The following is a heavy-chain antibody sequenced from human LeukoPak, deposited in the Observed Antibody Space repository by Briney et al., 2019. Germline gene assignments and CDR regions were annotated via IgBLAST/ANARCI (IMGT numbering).Heavy chain of an antibody. CDR1: GGTFSSYA. CDR3: ARDAPDPDDSSGYYRFFDY. V-gene: IGHV1-69*13. D-gene: IGHD3-22*01. CDR2: IIPIFGTA. J-gene: IGHJ4*02. Sequence: SVKVSCKASGGTFSSYAISWVRQAPGQGLEWMGGIIPIFGTANYAQTFQGRVTITADESTSTAYMELSSLRSEDTAVYYCARDAPDPDDSSGYYRFFDYWGQGTLVTVSS.